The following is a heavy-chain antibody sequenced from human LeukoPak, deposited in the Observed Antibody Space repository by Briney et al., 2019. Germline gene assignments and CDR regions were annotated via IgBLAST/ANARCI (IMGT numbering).Heavy chain of an antibody. Sequence: KPSETLSLTCAVYGGSFSGYYWSWIRQPPGKGLEWVGEINHSGSTNYNPSLKSRVTISVDTSKNQFSLKLSSVTAADTAVYYCASIAAAGKNSIFDYWGQGTLVTVSS. CDR1: GGSFSGYY. D-gene: IGHD6-13*01. J-gene: IGHJ4*02. CDR2: INHSGST. V-gene: IGHV4-34*01. CDR3: ASIAAAGKNSIFDY.